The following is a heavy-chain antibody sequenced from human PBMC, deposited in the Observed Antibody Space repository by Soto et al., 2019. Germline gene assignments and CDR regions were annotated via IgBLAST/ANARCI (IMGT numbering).Heavy chain of an antibody. Sequence: QVQLVESGGGVVQPGRSLRLSCAASGFTFSSYGMHWVRQAPGKGLEWVAVIWYDGSNKYYADSVKGRFTISRDNSKNTLYLQMNNLRAKDTAVYYCARERLLSYNYYYGMDVWGQGTTVTVSS. V-gene: IGHV3-33*01. J-gene: IGHJ6*02. CDR3: ARERLLSYNYYYGMDV. CDR2: IWYDGSNK. CDR1: GFTFSSYG.